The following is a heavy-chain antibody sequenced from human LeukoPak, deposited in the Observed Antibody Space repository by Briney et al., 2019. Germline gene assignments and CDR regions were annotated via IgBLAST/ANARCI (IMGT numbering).Heavy chain of an antibody. CDR3: AKERDSGWYYYFDY. J-gene: IGHJ4*02. Sequence: GGSLGLSCAASGFTFDDYAMHWVRQAPGRGLEWVSLISWDGGSTYYADSVKGRFTISRDNSKNSLYLQMNSLGAEDTALYYCAKERDSGWYYYFDYWGQGTLVTVSS. CDR1: GFTFDDYA. V-gene: IGHV3-43D*03. D-gene: IGHD6-19*01. CDR2: ISWDGGST.